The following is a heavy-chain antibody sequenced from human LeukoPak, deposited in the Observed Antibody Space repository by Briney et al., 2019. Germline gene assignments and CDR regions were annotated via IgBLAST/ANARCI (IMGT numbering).Heavy chain of an antibody. Sequence: GESLKISCKGSGYSFTSHWIGWVRQMPEKGLEWMGIIYPGDSDTTYSPSFQGQVTISADKSVSTAYLQWSSLKASDTAMYYCARLTGSGTYYFDYWGQGTLVTVSS. V-gene: IGHV5-51*01. CDR3: ARLTGSGTYYFDY. D-gene: IGHD6-19*01. CDR1: GYSFTSHW. CDR2: IYPGDSDT. J-gene: IGHJ4*02.